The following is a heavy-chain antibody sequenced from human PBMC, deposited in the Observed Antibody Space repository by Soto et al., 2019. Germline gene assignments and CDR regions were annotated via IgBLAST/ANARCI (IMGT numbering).Heavy chain of an antibody. CDR2: ITWNSVAL. CDR1: VFTFDDHA. CDR3: AKERVRDFDG. J-gene: IGHJ4*02. Sequence: VQLVESGGGLVRPGGSLRLSCAASVFTFDDHAMHWVRQAPGKGLEWISAITWNSVALDYAASVKGRFTISRDNAKNSLYLQMDNLRPEDTALYYCAKERVRDFDGWGQGTLVTVSS. D-gene: IGHD3-9*01. V-gene: IGHV3-9*01.